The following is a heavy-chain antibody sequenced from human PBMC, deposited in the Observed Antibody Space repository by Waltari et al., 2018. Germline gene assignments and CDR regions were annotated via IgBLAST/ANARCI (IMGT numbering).Heavy chain of an antibody. V-gene: IGHV1-2*02. CDR3: ARDGENTGEVSGI. D-gene: IGHD7-27*01. CDR2: INPNSGGT. J-gene: IGHJ3*02. CDR1: GYTFTGYY. Sequence: QVQLVQSGAEVKKPGASVKVSCKASGYTFTGYYMHWGRQAPGQGLEWMGWINPNSGGTNDAQKFQGRVTMTRDTSISTAYMELCRLRSDDTAVYYCARDGENTGEVSGIWGQGTMVTVSS.